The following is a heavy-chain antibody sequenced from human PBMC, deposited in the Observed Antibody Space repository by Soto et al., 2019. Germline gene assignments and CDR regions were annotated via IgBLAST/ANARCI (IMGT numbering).Heavy chain of an antibody. D-gene: IGHD3-10*01. V-gene: IGHV1-69*01. CDR1: GGTLSDYA. CDR3: AVAAVREIMAQESSGMAV. J-gene: IGHJ6*01. Sequence: QVQLVQSGAEVKTPGSSVKVSCKASGGTLSDYAISWVRQAPGQGLEWMGGIMPTVDSANYAQNFQGRLTISEDESTSTANLELGSLRSDDTAVYYCAVAAVREIMAQESSGMAVW. CDR2: IMPTVDSA.